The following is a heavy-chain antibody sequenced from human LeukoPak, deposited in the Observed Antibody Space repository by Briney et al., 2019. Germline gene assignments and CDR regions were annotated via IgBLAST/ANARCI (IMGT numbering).Heavy chain of an antibody. CDR2: IFHNGTT. Sequence: SGTLSLTCVVSGGSISSGNWWTWVRQPPGKGLEWLGEIFHNGTTNYNPSLKSRVTMSVDTSKNQFSLKLSSVTAADTAVYYCAGDGISYDYGDYDYYYYYYMDVWGKGTTVTISS. CDR3: AGDGISYDYGDYDYYYYYYMDV. J-gene: IGHJ6*03. D-gene: IGHD4-17*01. CDR1: GGSISSGNW. V-gene: IGHV4-4*02.